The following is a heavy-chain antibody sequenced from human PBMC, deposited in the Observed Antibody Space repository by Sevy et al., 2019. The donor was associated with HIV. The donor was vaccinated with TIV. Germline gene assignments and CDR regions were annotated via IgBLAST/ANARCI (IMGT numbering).Heavy chain of an antibody. CDR3: AREGGYTDQGMDV. V-gene: IGHV3-48*01. CDR2: INGGNNII. CDR1: GFAFGTYD. D-gene: IGHD5-12*01. J-gene: IGHJ6*02. Sequence: GGSLRLSCVASGFAFGTYDMNWVRQAPGKGLEWLSYINGGNNIIHYADSAKGRFTISRDNARNSLYLQMNNVRAEDTAMYYCAREGGYTDQGMDVWGQGTTVTVSS.